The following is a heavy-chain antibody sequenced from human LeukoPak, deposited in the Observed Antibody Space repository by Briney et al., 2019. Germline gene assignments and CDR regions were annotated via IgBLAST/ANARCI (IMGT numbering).Heavy chain of an antibody. V-gene: IGHV4-59*08. CDR3: ARRLARTYFFDY. Sequence: SETLSLTCSVSGGSLSSYYWSWVRQPPGKGLEWIGNIFFSGSTNHNPSLKSRVTISVDTSKNHFSLQLSSVTAADTAVYFCARRLARTYFFDYWGQGTLVTVSS. J-gene: IGHJ4*02. CDR1: GGSLSSYY. CDR2: IFFSGST. D-gene: IGHD5-12*01.